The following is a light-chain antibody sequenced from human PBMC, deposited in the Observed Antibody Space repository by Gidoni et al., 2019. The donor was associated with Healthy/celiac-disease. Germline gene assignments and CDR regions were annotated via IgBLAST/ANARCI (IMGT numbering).Light chain of an antibody. J-gene: IGKJ1*01. Sequence: EIVLTQSPGTLSLSPGERATLSCRASHSVSSPYLAWYQQKPGQAPRLLIYGASSRATGIPDRLSGSGSGTDFTLTISRLEPEDFAVYYCQQYGSFRWTFGQGTKVEIK. CDR1: HSVSSPY. V-gene: IGKV3-20*01. CDR3: QQYGSFRWT. CDR2: GAS.